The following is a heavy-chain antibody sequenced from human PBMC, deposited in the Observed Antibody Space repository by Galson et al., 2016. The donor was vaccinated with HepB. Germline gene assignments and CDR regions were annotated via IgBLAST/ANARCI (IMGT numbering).Heavy chain of an antibody. V-gene: IGHV3-15*01. D-gene: IGHD6-19*01. CDR3: TTVREEGRAVAARGPAPYYYTGLDV. Sequence: SLRLSCAASGFTFRDVWMSWVRQAPGKGLEWVGRIKSKTDDGPIDYATPVKGRFSISRDDSRNTLYVQMNSRRTEETGVYYCTTVREEGRAVAARGPAPYYYTGLDVWGQGTTVTVSS. J-gene: IGHJ6*02. CDR1: GFTFRDVW. CDR2: IKSKTDDGPI.